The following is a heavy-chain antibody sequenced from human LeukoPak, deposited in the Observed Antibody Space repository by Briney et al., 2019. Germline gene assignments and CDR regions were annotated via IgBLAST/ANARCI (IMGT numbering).Heavy chain of an antibody. CDR3: AKDLAPQHITMVRGVIESNYYGMDV. J-gene: IGHJ6*02. CDR1: GFTFDDYA. D-gene: IGHD3-10*01. CDR2: ISGDGGST. V-gene: IGHV3-43*02. Sequence: SGGSLRLSCAASGFTFDDYAMHWVRQAPGKGLEWVSLISGDGGSTYYADSVKGRFTISRDNSKNSLYLQMNSLRTEDTALYYCAKDLAPQHITMVRGVIESNYYGMDVWGQGTTVTVSS.